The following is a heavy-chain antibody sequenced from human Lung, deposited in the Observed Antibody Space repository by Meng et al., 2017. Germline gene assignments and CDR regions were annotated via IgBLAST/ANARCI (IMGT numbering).Heavy chain of an antibody. V-gene: IGHV1-2*06. CDR1: GYTFTGYS. Sequence: QVQLVQSGAEVKKTGASVKVSCKASGYTFTGYSIHWVRQAPGPGLEWMGRINPNSGVTNYAQKFEGRVTMTRDTSISTAYMELSRLRSDDTAVYYCARFDPRAYWVQGTLVTVSS. D-gene: IGHD3-9*01. CDR3: ARFDPRAY. CDR2: INPNSGVT. J-gene: IGHJ4*02.